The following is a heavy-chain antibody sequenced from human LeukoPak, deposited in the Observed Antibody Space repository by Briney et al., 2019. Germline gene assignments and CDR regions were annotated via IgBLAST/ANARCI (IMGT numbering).Heavy chain of an antibody. Sequence: PGGSLRLPCAASGFTLSSYAMSWVRQAPGKGLEWASAISDSGNTYHADSVKGRFTISRDNSKNTLYLQMNSLRAEDTAVYYCARRAGAYSHPYDYWGQGTLVTVSS. D-gene: IGHD4/OR15-4a*01. V-gene: IGHV3-23*01. CDR2: ISDSGNT. CDR3: ARRAGAYSHPYDY. J-gene: IGHJ4*02. CDR1: GFTLSSYA.